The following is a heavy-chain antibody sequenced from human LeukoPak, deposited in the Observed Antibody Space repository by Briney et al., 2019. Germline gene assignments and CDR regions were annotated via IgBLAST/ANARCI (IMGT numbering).Heavy chain of an antibody. V-gene: IGHV1-18*01. CDR2: ISAYNGNT. J-gene: IGHJ4*02. CDR1: GYTFTRYG. Sequence: ASVKVSCKASGYTFTRYGISWVRQAPGQGLEWMGWISAYNGNTNYAQKLQGRVTMTTDTSTSTAYMELRSLRSDDTAVYYCAREGYSGYDYEPLFDYLGQGTLVTVSS. D-gene: IGHD5-12*01. CDR3: AREGYSGYDYEPLFDY.